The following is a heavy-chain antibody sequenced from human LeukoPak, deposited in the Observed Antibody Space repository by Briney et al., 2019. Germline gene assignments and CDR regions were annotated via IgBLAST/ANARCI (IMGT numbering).Heavy chain of an antibody. CDR2: IHRDGSST. CDR1: GFTFSSYA. CDR3: VRSLTYYYGSGNFDY. V-gene: IGHV3-74*01. J-gene: IGHJ4*02. Sequence: AGGSLRLSCAASGFTFSSYAMSWVRQAPGKGLVWVSRIHRDGSSTSYADSVKGRFTISRDNAKNTLYLQMNSLRAEDTAVYYCVRSLTYYYGSGNFDYWGQGTLVTVSS. D-gene: IGHD3-10*01.